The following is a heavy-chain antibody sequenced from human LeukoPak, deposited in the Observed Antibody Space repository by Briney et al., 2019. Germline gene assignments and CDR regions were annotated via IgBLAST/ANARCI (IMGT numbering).Heavy chain of an antibody. CDR1: GFTVSMYS. D-gene: IGHD1-1*01. Sequence: PGASLTLVRSPAGFTVSMYSIVSARQPRGGGIGFVSFMSVNGGSKYYADSVEGRFTVSRDSSKNTLFLQLGSLRPDDTAVYYCARPRAPYNNHHSHFYMDAWGKGTTVVVSS. J-gene: IGHJ6*03. CDR3: ARPRAPYNNHHSHFYMDA. CDR2: MSVNGGSK. V-gene: IGHV3-64*02.